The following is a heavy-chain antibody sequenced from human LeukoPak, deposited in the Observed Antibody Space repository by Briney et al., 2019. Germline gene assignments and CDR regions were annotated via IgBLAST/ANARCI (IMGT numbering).Heavy chain of an antibody. V-gene: IGHV4-61*01. CDR1: GGSVSSGSFY. J-gene: IGHJ6*02. CDR3: ARDHSGYDTYYGLDG. Sequence: KPSETLSLTCTVSGGSVSSGSFYWTWIRQPPGKGLEYIGYITYRGTAKYNASLRSRVSISVQTSQNQFFLKLNSVTAADTAVYYCARDHSGYDTYYGLDGWGQGTTVIVSS. CDR2: ITYRGTA. D-gene: IGHD5-12*01.